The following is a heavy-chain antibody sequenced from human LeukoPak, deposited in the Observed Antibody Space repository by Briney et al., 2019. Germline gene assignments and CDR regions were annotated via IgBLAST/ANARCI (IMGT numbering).Heavy chain of an antibody. J-gene: IGHJ4*02. CDR3: AKSGYNRFDY. D-gene: IGHD5-24*01. V-gene: IGHV3-23*01. Sequence: PGGSLRLSCAASGFTFSNSGMNWVRQAPGKGLEWVSSISGSGSGGSTYYADSVKGRFTISRDNSKNTLYLQMNSLIAEDTAVYYCAKSGYNRFDYWGQGTRVTVSS. CDR2: ISGSGSGGST. CDR1: GFTFSNSG.